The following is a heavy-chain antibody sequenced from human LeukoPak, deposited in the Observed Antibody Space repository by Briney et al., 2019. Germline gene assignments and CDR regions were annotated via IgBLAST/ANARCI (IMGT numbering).Heavy chain of an antibody. D-gene: IGHD4-23*01. Sequence: GGSLRLSCATSGFTFNRFGMHWVRQAPGKGLEWVAVIWYDGSNKDYADSVKGRFTISRDNSKNTLYLQMSGLRAEDTAVYYCAEAGTGGGNSGFRFDPWGQGTLVTVSS. CDR2: IWYDGSNK. CDR1: GFTFNRFG. V-gene: IGHV3-33*06. J-gene: IGHJ5*02. CDR3: AEAGTGGGNSGFRFDP.